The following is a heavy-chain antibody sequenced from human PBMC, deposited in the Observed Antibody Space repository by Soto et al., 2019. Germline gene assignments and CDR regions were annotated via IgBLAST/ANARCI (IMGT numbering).Heavy chain of an antibody. CDR3: ARGYDYDSGGYFFDY. Sequence: QVQLQESGPGLVKPSQTLSLTCTVSGGSVSSNIYYWTWIRQHPGKAPEWIGHIYYSGSTYYNPSLKSRVTISLDTAKNQFSLKLTSVTAADTAVYYCARGYDYDSGGYFFDYWGQGTLVTVSS. V-gene: IGHV4-31*03. J-gene: IGHJ4*02. CDR1: GGSVSSNIYY. CDR2: IYYSGST. D-gene: IGHD3-22*01.